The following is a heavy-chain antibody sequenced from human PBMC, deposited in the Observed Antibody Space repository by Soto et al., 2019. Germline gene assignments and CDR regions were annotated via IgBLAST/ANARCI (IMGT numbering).Heavy chain of an antibody. Sequence: PGGSLRLSCAASGFTFATYHMDWVRQAPGKGLEWVSYISSGNEVIYYADSVKGRFTIARDNAKNSLYLQMNSLTDEDAAAYYCARDGLRGYNMDVWGQGTTVTVSS. J-gene: IGHJ6*02. V-gene: IGHV3-48*02. CDR1: GFTFATYH. CDR3: ARDGLRGYNMDV. CDR2: ISSGNEVI. D-gene: IGHD5-18*01.